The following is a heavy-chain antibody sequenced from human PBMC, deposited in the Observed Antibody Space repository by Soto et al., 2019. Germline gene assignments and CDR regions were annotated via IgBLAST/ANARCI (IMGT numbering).Heavy chain of an antibody. CDR2: INFDGSIT. CDR1: GFTFSNNW. Sequence: EVQLVESGGSLVQPGRSLRLSCTASGFTFSNNWMHWVRKAPGKGLVWVSRINFDGSITTYADSVKGRFTTSRDNAKNTLYLQMNSLRAEDTAVYYCARASSSWYVSFDCWGQGTLVTVSS. CDR3: ARASSSWYVSFDC. V-gene: IGHV3-74*01. D-gene: IGHD6-13*01. J-gene: IGHJ4*02.